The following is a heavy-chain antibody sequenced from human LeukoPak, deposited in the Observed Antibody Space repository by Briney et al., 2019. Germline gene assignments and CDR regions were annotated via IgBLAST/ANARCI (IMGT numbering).Heavy chain of an antibody. V-gene: IGHV3-23*01. CDR1: GFTFSSYG. Sequence: GGSLRLSCAASGFTFSSYGMSWVRQAPGKGLEWVSAISGSGGSTYYADSVKGRFTISRDNSKNTLYLQMNSLRAEDTAVYYCAKSQRSHYYYYYMDVWGKGTTVTVSS. CDR3: AKSQRSHYYYYYMDV. CDR2: ISGSGGST. D-gene: IGHD6-25*01. J-gene: IGHJ6*03.